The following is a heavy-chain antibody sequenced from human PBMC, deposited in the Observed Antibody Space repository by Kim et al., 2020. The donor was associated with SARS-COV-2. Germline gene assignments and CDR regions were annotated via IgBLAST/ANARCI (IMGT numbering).Heavy chain of an antibody. J-gene: IGHJ4*02. CDR1: GGSFSGYY. D-gene: IGHD3-22*01. V-gene: IGHV4-34*01. CDR3: ARDVGHLPRYYYDSSGY. CDR2: INHSGST. Sequence: SETLSLTCAVYGGSFSGYYWSWIRQPPGKGLEWIGEINHSGSTNYNPSLKSRVTISVDTSKNQFSLKLSSVTAADTAVYYCARDVGHLPRYYYDSSGYWGQGTLVTVSS.